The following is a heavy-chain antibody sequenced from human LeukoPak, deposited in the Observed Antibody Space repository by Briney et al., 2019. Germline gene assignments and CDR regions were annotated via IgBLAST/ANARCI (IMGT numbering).Heavy chain of an antibody. CDR1: GYTFTDYY. V-gene: IGHV1-2*02. CDR2: LVPNSGVT. CDR3: ARGGIQLWGYFDY. Sequence: ASVKVSCKASGYTFTDYYIHWVRQAPGQGLEWMGWLVPNSGVTNYAQKFQGRVTMTRDTSISTAYMELSRLRSDDTAVYYCARGGIQLWGYFDYWGQGTLVTVSS. D-gene: IGHD5-18*01. J-gene: IGHJ4*02.